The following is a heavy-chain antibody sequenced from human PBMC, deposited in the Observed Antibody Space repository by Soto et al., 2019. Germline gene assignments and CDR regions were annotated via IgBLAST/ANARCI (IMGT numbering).Heavy chain of an antibody. V-gene: IGHV4-34*01. J-gene: IGHJ5*02. D-gene: IGHD3-10*01. CDR3: ARSEYYYGSGRQSPGRNCDWFDL. Sequence: AETLSVTCAVYGGSFSGYYWSWSRQPPWKGLEWIGEINHSGSTNYNPSLKSRVTISVDTSKNQFSLKLSSVTAADTAVYYCARSEYYYGSGRQSPGRNCDWFDLWGQGTLVTVSS. CDR2: INHSGST. CDR1: GGSFSGYY.